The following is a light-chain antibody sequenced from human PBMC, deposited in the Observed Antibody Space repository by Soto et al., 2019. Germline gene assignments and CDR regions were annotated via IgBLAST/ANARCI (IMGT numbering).Light chain of an antibody. Sequence: ILLTQSPSSLSASVGDRVTITCRASQGIDSSFAWYQQKPGKAPKLLIYAASSLQSGVPSRFSGSGSGTDFTLAISRLQPEDFATYYGQQLHDYPITFGQRTRLEI. J-gene: IGKJ5*01. CDR3: QQLHDYPIT. CDR1: QGIDSS. CDR2: AAS. V-gene: IGKV1-9*01.